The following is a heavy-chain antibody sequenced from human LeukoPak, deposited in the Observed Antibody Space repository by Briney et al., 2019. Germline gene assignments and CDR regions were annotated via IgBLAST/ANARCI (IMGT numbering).Heavy chain of an antibody. J-gene: IGHJ4*02. CDR1: AGSISSYY. D-gene: IGHD3-22*01. CDR2: FYYSGST. Sequence: SETLSLTCTVSAGSISSYYSSWIRHPPGNLLEWIGYFYYSGSTNYNHSLKSRVTISVDTSKNQFSLRLSSVTAADTAVYYCARTYYYDSSGPCLDYWGQGTLVTVSS. CDR3: ARTYYYDSSGPCLDY. V-gene: IGHV4-59*01.